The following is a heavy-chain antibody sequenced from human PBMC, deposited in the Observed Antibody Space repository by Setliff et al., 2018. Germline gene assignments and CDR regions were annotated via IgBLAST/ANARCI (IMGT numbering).Heavy chain of an antibody. CDR1: GYTLTELS. V-gene: IGHV1-24*01. J-gene: IGHJ6*03. D-gene: IGHD2-21*01. CDR3: AREGLIADTTYYYYYYMDV. CDR2: FDPEDGET. Sequence: ASVKVSCKVSGYTLTELSMHWVRQAPGKGLEWMGGFDPEDGETIYAQKFQGRVTMTEDTSTDTAYMELSSLRSEDTAVYYCAREGLIADTTYYYYYYMDVWGKGTTVTVS.